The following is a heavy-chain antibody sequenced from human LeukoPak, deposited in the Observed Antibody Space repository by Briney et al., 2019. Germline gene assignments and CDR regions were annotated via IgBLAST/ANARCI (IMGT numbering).Heavy chain of an antibody. J-gene: IGHJ4*02. CDR2: IRYDGSNK. CDR1: GFTFSSYG. Sequence: GGSLRLSCAASGFTFSSYGMHWVRQAPGKGLEWVAFIRYDGSNKYYADSVKGRFTISRDNSENTLYLQMNSLRAEDTAVYYCAKDIFQLAPPLDYWGQGTLVTVSS. V-gene: IGHV3-30*02. CDR3: AKDIFQLAPPLDY. D-gene: IGHD2-2*01.